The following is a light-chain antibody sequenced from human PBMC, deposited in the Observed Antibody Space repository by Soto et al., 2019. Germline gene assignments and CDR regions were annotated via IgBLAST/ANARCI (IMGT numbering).Light chain of an antibody. CDR3: MQGRQTTLK. CDR1: QSLLHSNGYNY. J-gene: IGKJ5*01. Sequence: DLVITYSALSRAVTPVETASIWSRSSQSLLHSNGYNYLDWYLQKPGQSPQLLIYLASNRASGVPDRFSGSGSGTDFTLKISRVEAEDVGVYYCMQGRQTTLKFGEGTRLEIK. CDR2: LAS. V-gene: IGKV2-28*01.